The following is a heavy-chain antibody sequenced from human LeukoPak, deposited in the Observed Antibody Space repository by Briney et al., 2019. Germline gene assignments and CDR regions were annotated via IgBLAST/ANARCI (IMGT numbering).Heavy chain of an antibody. Sequence: SETLSLTCTVSGGSISSSSYYWGWIRQPPGKGLEWIGSIYYSGSTYYNPSLKSRVTISVDTSKNQFSLKLSSVTAADTAVYYCAREEKAAAGKGFDPWGQGTLVTVSS. D-gene: IGHD6-13*01. CDR2: IYYSGST. CDR3: AREEKAAAGKGFDP. J-gene: IGHJ5*02. CDR1: GGSISSSSYY. V-gene: IGHV4-39*07.